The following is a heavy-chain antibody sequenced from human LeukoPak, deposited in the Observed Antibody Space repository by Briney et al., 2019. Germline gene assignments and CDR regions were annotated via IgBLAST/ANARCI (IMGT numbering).Heavy chain of an antibody. Sequence: PSETLSLTCTVSGDSLSAHYWSWIRQPPGKGLEWIGYIYGSGSTPYDPSFRSRATISEDTSKNHSAQQLTSVTAADTVVYYCARNVGWYSHDTWGQGTLVTVSS. CDR2: IYGSGST. D-gene: IGHD6-19*01. CDR3: ARNVGWYSHDT. V-gene: IGHV4-59*08. CDR1: GDSLSAHY. J-gene: IGHJ5*02.